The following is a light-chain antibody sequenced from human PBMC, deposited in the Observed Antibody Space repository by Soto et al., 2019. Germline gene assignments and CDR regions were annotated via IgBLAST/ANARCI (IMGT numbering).Light chain of an antibody. Sequence: EIVLTHSPGTLSLSPGERATLSFSSSQSVSSSYLAWYQQKPGQAPRLLIYGASSRATGIPDRFSGSGSGTDFTLTISRLEPEDFAVYYCQQYGSSPPTWTFGQGTKVDIK. CDR1: QSVSSSY. CDR2: GAS. CDR3: QQYGSSPPTWT. J-gene: IGKJ1*01. V-gene: IGKV3-20*01.